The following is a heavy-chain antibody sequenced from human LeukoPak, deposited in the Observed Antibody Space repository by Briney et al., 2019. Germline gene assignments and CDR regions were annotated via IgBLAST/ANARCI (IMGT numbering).Heavy chain of an antibody. CDR2: IYYSGTA. CDR3: PKPRIPISGLTYPTMNA. V-gene: IGHV4-39*07. Sequence: SETLSLTCTVSGGSMNSNNYYWDWIRQPPGKGLEWIGSIYYSGTAYYNPSLKSRVTISIDTSKDLFSLKLRSVTAADTAVYSFPKPRIPISGLTYPTMNAWGRGPTVT. J-gene: IGHJ6*03. D-gene: IGHD3/OR15-3a*01. CDR1: GGSMNSNNYY.